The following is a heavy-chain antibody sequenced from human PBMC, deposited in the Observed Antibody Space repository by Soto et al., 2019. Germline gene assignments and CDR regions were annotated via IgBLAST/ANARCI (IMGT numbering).Heavy chain of an antibody. J-gene: IGHJ4*02. CDR3: ATSIKSAMAFDY. CDR2: INPNGGST. D-gene: IGHD5-18*01. Sequence: GASVKVSCKASGYTFAHYYIHWVRQAPGQGLEWMAIINPNGGSTTYAQKFRAGFTVTRDTSTSTVYVEVNSLRSEDSAVYYCATSIKSAMAFDYWGQGTLVTVSS. CDR1: GYTFAHYY. V-gene: IGHV1-46*01.